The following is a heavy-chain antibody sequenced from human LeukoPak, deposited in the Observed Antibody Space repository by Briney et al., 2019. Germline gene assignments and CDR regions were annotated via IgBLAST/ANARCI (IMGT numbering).Heavy chain of an antibody. J-gene: IGHJ4*02. CDR3: AKDIGSSGYYYPDY. D-gene: IGHD3-22*01. V-gene: IGHV3-9*01. Sequence: GGSLRLSCAASGFTFDDYAMHWVRQAPGKGLEWVSGISWNSGSIGYADSVKGRFTISRDNAKNSLYLQMNSLRAEDTALYYCAKDIGSSGYYYPDYWGQGTLVTVSS. CDR2: ISWNSGSI. CDR1: GFTFDDYA.